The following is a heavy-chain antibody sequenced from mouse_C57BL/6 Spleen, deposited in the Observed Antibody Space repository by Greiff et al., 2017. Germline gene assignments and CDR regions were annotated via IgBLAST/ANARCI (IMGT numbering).Heavy chain of an antibody. Sequence: VQLQQSGPELVKPGASVKISCKASGYSFTSYYIHWVKQRPGQGLEWIGWIYPGSGNTKYNEKFKGKATLTADTSSSTAYMQLSSLTSEDSAVYYCARKGYGERNWYFDGWGTGTTVTVSS. CDR2: IYPGSGNT. CDR3: ARKGYGERNWYFDG. D-gene: IGHD2-2*01. V-gene: IGHV1-66*01. CDR1: GYSFTSYY. J-gene: IGHJ1*03.